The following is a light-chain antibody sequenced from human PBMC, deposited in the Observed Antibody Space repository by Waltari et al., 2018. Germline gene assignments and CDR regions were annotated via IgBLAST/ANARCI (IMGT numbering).Light chain of an antibody. Sequence: SALTQPASVSGSLGQSITFSCPGTSSDVGGYKYVAWYQQHPGKAPKLLIHDVSNRPSGVSIRFSGSKSGNTASLTISGLQADDEADYYCISYSSATPGNVVIGGGTKLTVL. J-gene: IGLJ2*01. CDR1: SSDVGGYKY. CDR3: ISYSSATPGNVV. CDR2: DVS. V-gene: IGLV2-14*01.